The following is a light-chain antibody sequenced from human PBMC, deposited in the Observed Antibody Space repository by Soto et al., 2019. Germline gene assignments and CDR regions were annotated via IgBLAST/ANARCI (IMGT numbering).Light chain of an antibody. CDR3: QKYNSDSLT. J-gene: IGKJ4*01. CDR1: HDIGKS. CDR2: DAS. Sequence: DLQMTQSPPPLSASVGDRVTVTCRASHDIGKSLAWYQQRPGKSPRLLISDASTLQSGVTARFSGSGSGTDFTLVISSLRPEDVATYYCQKYNSDSLTFGGGTKVEVK. V-gene: IGKV1-27*01.